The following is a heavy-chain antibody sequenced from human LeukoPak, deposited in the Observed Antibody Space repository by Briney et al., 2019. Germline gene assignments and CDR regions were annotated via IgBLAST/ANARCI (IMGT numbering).Heavy chain of an antibody. J-gene: IGHJ4*02. CDR1: GFTFSSYW. Sequence: PGGSLRLSCAASGFTFSSYWTHWVRQAPGKGLVWVSRINSDGSSTNYADSVKGRFTISRDNAKNTVYLQMNSLRAEDTAVYYCARPFSAPNSNYAYYFDYWGQGILVTVSS. CDR3: ARPFSAPNSNYAYYFDY. CDR2: INSDGSST. D-gene: IGHD4-11*01. V-gene: IGHV3-74*01.